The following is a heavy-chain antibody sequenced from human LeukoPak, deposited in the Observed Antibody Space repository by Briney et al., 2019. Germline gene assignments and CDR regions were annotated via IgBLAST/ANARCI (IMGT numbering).Heavy chain of an antibody. CDR2: IWYDGSNK. J-gene: IGHJ4*02. V-gene: IGHV3-33*06. CDR1: GFTFSSYG. Sequence: QAGRSLRLSCAASGFTFSSYGMHWVRQAPGKGLEWVAVIWYDGSNKYYADSVKGRFTISRDNSKNTLYLQMNSLRAEDTAVYYCGKAKYYYDSSGYFPLDYWGQGTLVTVSS. CDR3: GKAKYYYDSSGYFPLDY. D-gene: IGHD3-22*01.